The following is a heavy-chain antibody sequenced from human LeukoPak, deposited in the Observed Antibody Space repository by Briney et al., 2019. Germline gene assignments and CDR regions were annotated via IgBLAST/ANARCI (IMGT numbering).Heavy chain of an antibody. CDR1: GFTFSSYG. V-gene: IGHV3-30*03. Sequence: GGSLRLSCAASGFTFSSYGMHWVRQAPGKGLEWVAVISYDGSNKYYADSVKGRFTISRDNSKNTLYLQMNSLRAEDTAVYYCARVYGDYGEYWGQGTLVTVSS. D-gene: IGHD4-17*01. CDR2: ISYDGSNK. CDR3: ARVYGDYGEY. J-gene: IGHJ4*02.